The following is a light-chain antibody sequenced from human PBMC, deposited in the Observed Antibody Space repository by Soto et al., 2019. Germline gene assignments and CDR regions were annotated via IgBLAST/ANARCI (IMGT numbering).Light chain of an antibody. J-gene: IGLJ1*01. V-gene: IGLV2-14*03. CDR3: SSYPSTSTLYV. CDR1: SSDIGGYNY. CDR2: DVS. Sequence: QSALTQPASVSGSPGQSITISCTGTSSDIGGYNYVSWYQQHPGKVPKLIIYDVSNRPSGVSNRFSGSKSGNAASLTISGLQAEDEADYYCSSYPSTSTLYVFGTGTKLTVL.